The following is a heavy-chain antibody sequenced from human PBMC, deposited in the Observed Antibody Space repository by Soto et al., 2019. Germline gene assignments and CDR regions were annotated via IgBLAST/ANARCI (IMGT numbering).Heavy chain of an antibody. V-gene: IGHV4-59*08. CDR2: IYYSGST. CDR1: GGSISSYY. CDR3: ARPADYSSSWSFDY. J-gene: IGHJ4*02. D-gene: IGHD6-13*01. Sequence: SETLSLTCTVSGGSISSYYWSWIRQPPGKGLEWIGYIYYSGSTNYNPSLKSRVTISVDTSKNQFSLKLSSVTAADTAVYYCARPADYSSSWSFDYWGQGTLVTVSS.